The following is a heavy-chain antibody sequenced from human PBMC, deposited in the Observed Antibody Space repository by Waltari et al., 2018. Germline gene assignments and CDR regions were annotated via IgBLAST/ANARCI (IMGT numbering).Heavy chain of an antibody. V-gene: IGHV4-39*07. CDR1: GGAISSSSYY. CDR3: VFGFPLEY. J-gene: IGHJ4*02. Sequence: QLQLQESGPGLVKPSETLSLTCTVSGGAISSSSYYWGWIRQPPGKGLEWIGSIYYSGCTYYDPSLKTRVTISVDTSKNQFSLKLSSVTAADTAVYYCVFGFPLEYWGQGTLVTVSS. D-gene: IGHD1-1*01. CDR2: IYYSGCT.